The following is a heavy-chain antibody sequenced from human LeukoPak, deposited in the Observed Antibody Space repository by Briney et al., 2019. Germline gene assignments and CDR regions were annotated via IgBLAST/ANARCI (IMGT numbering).Heavy chain of an antibody. J-gene: IGHJ4*02. Sequence: SETLSLTCAVYGRSFSGYSWSWIRQSPGKGLEWIGEINHSGSTNYNPSLKSRVTVSADTSKTQFSLELSSVTAADTAVYYCARGLKWDFVEARLWNYWGQGTLVTVSS. D-gene: IGHD1-26*01. CDR2: INHSGST. CDR3: ARGLKWDFVEARLWNY. CDR1: GRSFSGYS. V-gene: IGHV4-34*01.